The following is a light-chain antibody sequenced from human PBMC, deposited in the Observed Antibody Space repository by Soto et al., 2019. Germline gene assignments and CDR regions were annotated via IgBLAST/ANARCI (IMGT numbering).Light chain of an antibody. CDR1: SSNIGNNA. CDR3: CSFAGL. J-gene: IGLJ7*01. CDR2: YDD. V-gene: IGLV1-36*01. Sequence: QSVLTQPPSVSEAPRQRVTISCSGSSSNIGNNAVNWYQQLPGKAPKLLIYYDDLLPSGVSDRFSGSKSGTSASLAISGLQSEDEADYYCCSFAGLFGGGTQLTVL.